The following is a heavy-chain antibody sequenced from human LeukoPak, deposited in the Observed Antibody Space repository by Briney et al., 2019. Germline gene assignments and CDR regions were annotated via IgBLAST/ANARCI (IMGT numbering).Heavy chain of an antibody. CDR1: GGSISTSSYY. J-gene: IGHJ1*01. CDR3: TRKGRSSGPFQH. V-gene: IGHV4-39*07. D-gene: IGHD6-19*01. Sequence: SSETLSLTCTVSGGSISTSSYYWGWIRQPPGKGLEWIADIYYSGSTYYNPSLKGRVTISLDTSKNQVSLNLNSMTASDTAVYYCTRKGRSSGPFQHWGQGTLVTVSS. CDR2: IYYSGST.